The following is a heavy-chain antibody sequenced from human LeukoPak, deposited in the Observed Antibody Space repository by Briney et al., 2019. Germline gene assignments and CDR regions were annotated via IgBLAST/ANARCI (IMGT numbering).Heavy chain of an antibody. J-gene: IGHJ4*02. D-gene: IGHD3-9*01. CDR3: ARARGRYIDFLDY. CDR2: FFYSGST. V-gene: IGHV4-39*02. CDR1: GGSISSNYY. Sequence: SETLSLTCTVSGGSISSNYYWGWIRQPPGKGLEWIVSFFYSGSTYYNPSLKSRVTISVDTSKNQFSLRLSSVTAADTAVYYCARARGRYIDFLDYWGQGTLTTVSS.